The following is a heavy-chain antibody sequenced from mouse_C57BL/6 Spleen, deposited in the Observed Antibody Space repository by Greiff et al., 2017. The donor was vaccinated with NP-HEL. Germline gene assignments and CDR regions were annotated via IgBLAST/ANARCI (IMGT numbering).Heavy chain of an antibody. CDR3: ARYGSSYKDY. J-gene: IGHJ2*01. CDR2: INPNNGGT. Sequence: VQLQQSGPELVKPGASVKISCKASGYTFTDYYMNWVKQSHGKSLEWIGDINPNNGGTSYNQKFKGKATLTVDKSSSTAYMELRSLTSEDSAVYYCARYGSSYKDYWGQGTTLTVSS. CDR1: GYTFTDYY. V-gene: IGHV1-26*01. D-gene: IGHD1-1*01.